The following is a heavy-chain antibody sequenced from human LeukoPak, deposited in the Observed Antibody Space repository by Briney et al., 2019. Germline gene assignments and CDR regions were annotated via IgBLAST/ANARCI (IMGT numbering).Heavy chain of an antibody. D-gene: IGHD3-10*01. CDR2: IYYSGST. J-gene: IGHJ6*03. V-gene: IGHV4-59*01. CDR1: GFTFSSYE. Sequence: GSLRLSCAASGFTFSSYEMNWIRQPPGKGLEGIGGIYYSGSTYYNPSLKSRVTISVDTSKNQFSLKVSSVTAADTAVYYCARVYDSGSQAYFYYMDVWGKGTTVTISS. CDR3: ARVYDSGSQAYFYYMDV.